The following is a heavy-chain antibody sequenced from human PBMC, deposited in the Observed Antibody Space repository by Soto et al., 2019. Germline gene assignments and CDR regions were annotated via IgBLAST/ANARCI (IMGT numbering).Heavy chain of an antibody. CDR1: GGSISSGGYY. CDR2: IYYSGST. D-gene: IGHD6-13*01. CDR3: AREAGKDYYYGMDV. J-gene: IGHJ6*02. Sequence: QVQLQESGPGLVKPSQTLSLTCTVSGGSISSGGYYWSWIRQHPGKGLEGIGYIYYSGSTYYNPSLKSRVTISVDTSKNQFSLKLSSVTAADTAVYYCAREAGKDYYYGMDVWGQGTTVTVSS. V-gene: IGHV4-31*03.